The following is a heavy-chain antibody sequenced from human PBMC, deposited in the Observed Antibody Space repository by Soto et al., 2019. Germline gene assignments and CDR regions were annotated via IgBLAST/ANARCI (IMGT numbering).Heavy chain of an antibody. Sequence: QVQLQESGPGLVKPSQTLSLTCTVSSGSMSSRDHYWSWIRQSPGRGLEWIGHFYHSGSTYYNPSLKSRTSISNDLSKNPFVLNLSSVTAADTAVYFCARIYWLRDSSGYHHPFDYWGQGTLVTVSS. V-gene: IGHV4-30-4*01. CDR1: SGSMSSRDHY. CDR3: ARIYWLRDSSGYHHPFDY. J-gene: IGHJ4*02. D-gene: IGHD3-22*01. CDR2: FYHSGST.